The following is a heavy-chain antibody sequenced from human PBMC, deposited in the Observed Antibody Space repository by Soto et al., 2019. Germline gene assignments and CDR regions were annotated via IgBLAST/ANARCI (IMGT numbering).Heavy chain of an antibody. CDR3: AKDLVGHSKYAYGMDV. V-gene: IGHV3-23*01. CDR2: ISGSGGST. J-gene: IGHJ6*02. D-gene: IGHD4-4*01. CDR1: GFTFSSYA. Sequence: GGSLRLSCAASGFTFSSYAMSWVRQAPGKGLEWVSAISGSGGSTYYADSVKGRFTISRDNSKNTLYLQMNSLRAEDTAVYYCAKDLVGHSKYAYGMDVWGQGTTVTVSS.